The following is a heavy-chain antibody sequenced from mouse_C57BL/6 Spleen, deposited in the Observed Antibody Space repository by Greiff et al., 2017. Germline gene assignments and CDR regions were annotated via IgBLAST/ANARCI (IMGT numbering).Heavy chain of an antibody. V-gene: IGHV1-52*01. D-gene: IGHD1-1*01. CDR1: GYTFTSYW. CDR2: IDPSDSET. CDR3: ASLDYYGSSSFAY. J-gene: IGHJ3*01. Sequence: QVQLQQPGAELVRPGSSVKLSCKASGYTFTSYWMHWVKQRPIQGLEWIGNIDPSDSETHYNQKFKDKATLTVDKSSSTAYMKLSSLTSEDSAVYYCASLDYYGSSSFAYWGQGTLVTVSA.